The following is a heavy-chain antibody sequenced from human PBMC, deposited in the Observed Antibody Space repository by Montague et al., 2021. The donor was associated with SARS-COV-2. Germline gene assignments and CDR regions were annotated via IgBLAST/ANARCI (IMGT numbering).Heavy chain of an antibody. V-gene: IGHV4-39*02. CDR1: AGSISTNSYY. CDR3: ARLWDFYGSGSYKNSWFDP. Sequence: SETQSLTCTVSAGSISTNSYYWAWIRQPPGKGLEWIGSISYSGSTYFNPSLESRLTMSVDTSKNHFSLKLSSVTAADTAVYYCARLWDFYGSGSYKNSWFDPWGQGTRVTVSS. D-gene: IGHD3-10*01. CDR2: ISYSGST. J-gene: IGHJ5*02.